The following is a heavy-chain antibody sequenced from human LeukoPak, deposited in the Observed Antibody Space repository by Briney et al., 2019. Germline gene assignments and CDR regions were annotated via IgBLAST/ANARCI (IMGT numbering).Heavy chain of an antibody. V-gene: IGHV4-38-2*02. CDR3: ARQTLADTIDY. CDR1: GYPINSAYY. J-gene: IGHJ4*02. D-gene: IGHD6-19*01. CDR2: IYYSGST. Sequence: SETLSLTCTVSGYPINSAYYWGWIRQPPGKGLEWIGSIYYSGSTYYNPSLKSRVTMSVDTSKNQFSLKLSSVTAADTALYYCARQTLADTIDYWGQGTLVTVSS.